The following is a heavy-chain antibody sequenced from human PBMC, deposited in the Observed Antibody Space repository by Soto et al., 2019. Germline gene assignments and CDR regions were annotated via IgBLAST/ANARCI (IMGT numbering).Heavy chain of an antibody. CDR3: ARDNDYGDRGYFDD. CDR1: GYTLIKNP. CDR2: IDAGKDDT. D-gene: IGHD4-17*01. V-gene: IGHV1-3*01. Sequence: QVHLLQSGAEVRQPGASVRLSCKASGYTLIKNPMHWVRQASGQSLEWMGWIDAGKDDTKYSQIFQGRVTISRDTSASTTYMELRSLTSEDTAFYYCARDNDYGDRGYFDDLGQGTLVTVSS. J-gene: IGHJ4*02.